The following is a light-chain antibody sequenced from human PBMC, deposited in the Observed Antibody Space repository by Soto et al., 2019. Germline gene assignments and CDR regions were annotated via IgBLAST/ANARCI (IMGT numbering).Light chain of an antibody. CDR3: QQYDDLPIA. Sequence: DILMTQSPSSVSASVGDRVTITCRASQAIDSWLAWYQQKPGEAPKLLIFTGSLLHSGVPPRFSGSGSGTEFSFNITSLQPADVATYYCQQYDDLPIAFGQGTRLEIK. V-gene: IGKV1-12*01. CDR1: QAIDSW. J-gene: IGKJ5*01. CDR2: TGS.